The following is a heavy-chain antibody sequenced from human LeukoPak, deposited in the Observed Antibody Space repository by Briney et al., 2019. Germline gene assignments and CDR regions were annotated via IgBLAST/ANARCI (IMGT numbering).Heavy chain of an antibody. Sequence: ASVKVSCKTSGYTFTGYYMHWVRQAPGQGLEWMGWINPNSGGTNYAQKFQGRVTMTRDTSISTAYMELSRLRSDDTAVYYCATDCSSTSCYLFDPWGQGTLVTVSS. D-gene: IGHD2-2*01. CDR2: INPNSGGT. CDR1: GYTFTGYY. CDR3: ATDCSSTSCYLFDP. J-gene: IGHJ5*02. V-gene: IGHV1-2*02.